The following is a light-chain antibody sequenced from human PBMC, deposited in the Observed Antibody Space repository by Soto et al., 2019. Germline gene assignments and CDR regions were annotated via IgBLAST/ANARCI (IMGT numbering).Light chain of an antibody. V-gene: IGLV1-47*02. CDR3: TATDDRLTGPV. CDR2: NND. J-gene: IGLJ2*01. CDR1: GSNIGAPYD. Sequence: QSVLTQPPSLSGAPGQRVTISCTGSGSNIGAPYDVHWYQHLPGTAPKLLIYNNDQRPSGVPDRFSASKSGTSASLAISGLRSEDEADYYCTATDDRLTGPVFGGGTKVTVL.